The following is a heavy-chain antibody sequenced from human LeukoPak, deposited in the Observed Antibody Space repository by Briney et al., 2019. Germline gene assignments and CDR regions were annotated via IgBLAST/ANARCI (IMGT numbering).Heavy chain of an antibody. D-gene: IGHD3-22*01. CDR3: ARCSTCARSSGYYDAFDI. CDR2: IYPGASDI. V-gene: IGHV5-51*01. CDR1: GGYW. J-gene: IGHJ3*02. Sequence: GESLKISCKDSGGYWIGWVRQMPGKGLEWMGIIYPGASDIRYSPSFQGQVTISGDGSTSTAYLQWSSLKASDTAMYYCARCSTCARSSGYYDAFDIWGQGTMVTVSS.